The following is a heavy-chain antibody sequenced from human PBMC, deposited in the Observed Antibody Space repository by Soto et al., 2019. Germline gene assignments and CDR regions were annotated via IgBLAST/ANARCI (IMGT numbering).Heavy chain of an antibody. CDR1: GGTFSSYS. V-gene: IGHV1-69*06. J-gene: IGHJ6*02. CDR2: IIPIFGTA. CDR3: ARGRYYYYYGMDV. Sequence: SVKVSCKASGGTFSSYSISWVRQAPGQGLEWMGGIIPIFGTANYAQKFQGRVTITADKSTSTAYMELSSLRSEDTAVYYCARGRYYYYYGMDVWGQGTTVTVSS.